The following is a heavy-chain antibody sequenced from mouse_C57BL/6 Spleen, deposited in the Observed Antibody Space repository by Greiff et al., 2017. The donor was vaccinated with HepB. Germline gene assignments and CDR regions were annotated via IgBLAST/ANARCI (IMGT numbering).Heavy chain of an antibody. Sequence: QVQLQQPGAELVKPGASVKLSCKASGYTFTSYWMHWVKQRPGQGLEWIGMIHPNSGSTNYNEKFKSKATLTVDKSSSTAYMQLSSLTSEDSAVYYCARENYYEEENYWGQGTTLTVSS. CDR1: GYTFTSYW. V-gene: IGHV1-64*01. D-gene: IGHD2-4*01. J-gene: IGHJ2*01. CDR3: ARENYYEEENY. CDR2: IHPNSGST.